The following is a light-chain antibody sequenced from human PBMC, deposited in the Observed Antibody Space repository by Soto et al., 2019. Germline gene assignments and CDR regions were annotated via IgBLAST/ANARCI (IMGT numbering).Light chain of an antibody. J-gene: IGKJ2*01. V-gene: IGKV1-5*03. CDR3: QLQSSSSPYT. CDR2: KAS. Sequence: DIQLTQSPSTLSSSVGERATITCRASQSISIRLAWYQQKPGEAPNLLIYKASTIGSGVPSRFSGGGSGTAVTTTISSLLPADFATFYRQLQSSSSPYTFGQGTKLEIK. CDR1: QSISIR.